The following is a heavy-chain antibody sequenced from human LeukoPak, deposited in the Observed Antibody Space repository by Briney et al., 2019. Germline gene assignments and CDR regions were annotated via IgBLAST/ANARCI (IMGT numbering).Heavy chain of an antibody. V-gene: IGHV3-7*01. J-gene: IGHJ4*02. D-gene: IGHD4-17*01. CDR1: GFTFSSYA. CDR3: ARDRYGDYYY. CDR2: IKQDGSEK. Sequence: PGGSLRLSCAASGFTFSSYAMHWVRQAPGKGLEWVANIKQDGSEKYYVDSVKGRFTISRDNAKNSLYLQMNSLRAEDTAVYYCARDRYGDYYYWGQETLVTVSS.